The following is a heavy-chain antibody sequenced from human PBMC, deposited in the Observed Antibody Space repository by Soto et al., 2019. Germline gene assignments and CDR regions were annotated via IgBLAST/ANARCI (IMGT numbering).Heavy chain of an antibody. J-gene: IGHJ5*02. CDR3: ARESGSYYCSSTSCYSRSWFDP. V-gene: IGHV4-31*03. CDR1: GGSISSGGYY. D-gene: IGHD2-2*01. CDR2: IYYSGST. Sequence: QVQLQESGPGLVKPSQTLSLTCTVSGGSISSGGYYWSWIRQHPGKGLEWIGYIYYSGSTYYNPSLQSRVTISVVTSKNQFALKLSSVTAADTAVYYCARESGSYYCSSTSCYSRSWFDPWGQGTLVTVSP.